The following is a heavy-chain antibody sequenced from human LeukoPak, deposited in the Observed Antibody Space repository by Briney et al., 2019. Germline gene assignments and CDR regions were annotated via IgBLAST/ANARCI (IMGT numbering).Heavy chain of an antibody. CDR3: ARDLFAPSVVVPAAMLNWFDP. CDR2: IYTSGST. D-gene: IGHD2-2*01. V-gene: IGHV4-4*07. Sequence: SETLSLTCTVSGGSISSYYWSWIRQPAGKGLEWIGRIYTSGSTNYNPSLKGRVTMSVDTSKNQFSLKLSSVTAADTAVYYCARDLFAPSVVVPAAMLNWFDPWGQGTLVTVSS. J-gene: IGHJ5*02. CDR1: GGSISSYY.